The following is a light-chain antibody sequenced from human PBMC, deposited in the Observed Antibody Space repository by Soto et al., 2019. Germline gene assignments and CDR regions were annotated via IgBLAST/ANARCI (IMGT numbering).Light chain of an antibody. CDR3: SSYADSSTVV. J-gene: IGLJ2*01. CDR1: SSDVGGHNY. CDR2: NVD. V-gene: IGLV2-14*03. Sequence: QSALTQVASVSASPGQSITISCTGTSSDVGGHNYVSWYQQHPGNAPKLMIYNVDYRPSGVSNRFSGSKSGNTASLTISGLQADDVAYYYCSSYADSSTVVFGGGTKLTVL.